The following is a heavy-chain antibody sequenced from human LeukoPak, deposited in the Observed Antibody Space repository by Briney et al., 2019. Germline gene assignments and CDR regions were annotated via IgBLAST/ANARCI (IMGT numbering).Heavy chain of an antibody. CDR2: IYPSGGT. V-gene: IGHV4-4*07. CDR1: GGSIPSYY. Sequence: SETLSLTCTVSGGSIPSYYWSWIRQPAGKGLEWIGRIYPSGGTHYNPSLKSRVTMSGDTSKSQFSLKLSSVTAADTAVYYCARLSPHGAGATYFDSWGQGTLVTVSS. D-gene: IGHD1-26*01. CDR3: ARLSPHGAGATYFDS. J-gene: IGHJ4*02.